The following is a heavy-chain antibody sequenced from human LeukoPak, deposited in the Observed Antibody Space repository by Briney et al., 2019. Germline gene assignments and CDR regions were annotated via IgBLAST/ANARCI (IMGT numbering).Heavy chain of an antibody. D-gene: IGHD3-16*01. CDR3: ARGTYYYEF. CDR2: MNQLGNEK. V-gene: IGHV3-7*04. CDR1: KITFSSYW. Sequence: PGGSLRLSCAASKITFSSYWMSWVRQAPGKGQEWVAYMNQLGNEKNYLDSVKGRFTISRDNAKNSLYLQMNSLRAEDTAVYYCARGTYYYEFWGQGTLVTVSS. J-gene: IGHJ4*02.